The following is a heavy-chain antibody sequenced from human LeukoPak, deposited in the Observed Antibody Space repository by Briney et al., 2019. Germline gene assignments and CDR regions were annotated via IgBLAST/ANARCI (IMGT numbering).Heavy chain of an antibody. V-gene: IGHV3-48*02. J-gene: IGHJ4*02. CDR1: GFTFSDYS. Sequence: GGSLRLSCEASGFTFSDYSMNWVRQAPGKGLEWVSYITTSSSTMYYADSVKGRFTISRDNAKNSLYLQMNSLRDEDTAVYYCARRYCSSASCHYFDYWGQGTLVTVSS. D-gene: IGHD2-2*01. CDR3: ARRYCSSASCHYFDY. CDR2: ITTSSSTM.